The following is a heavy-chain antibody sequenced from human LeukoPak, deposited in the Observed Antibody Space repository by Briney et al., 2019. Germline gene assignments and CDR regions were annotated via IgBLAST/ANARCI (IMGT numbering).Heavy chain of an antibody. Sequence: GGSLRLSCVAAGFSFRNYGMHWVRQATGKGLEWVSFIRSDGNNKKYGDSVKGRFTISRDNSKNMLYLQMDSLRLEDTGVYYCAKDPGASVPGFYMDVWGKGTTVIVSS. D-gene: IGHD2-8*02. V-gene: IGHV3-30*02. CDR1: GFSFRNYG. CDR3: AKDPGASVPGFYMDV. CDR2: IRSDGNNK. J-gene: IGHJ6*03.